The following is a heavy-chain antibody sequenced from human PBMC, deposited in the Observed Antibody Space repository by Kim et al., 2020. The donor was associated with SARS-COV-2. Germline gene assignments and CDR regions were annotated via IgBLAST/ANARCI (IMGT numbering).Heavy chain of an antibody. D-gene: IGHD1-1*01. CDR2: IYYSGST. Sequence: SETLSLTCTVSGGSISSYYWSWIRQPPGKGLEWIGYIYYSGSTNYNPSLKSRVTISVDTSKNQFSLKLSSVTAADTAVYYCAREKDWNEGYYGMDVWGQGTTVTVSS. V-gene: IGHV4-59*01. CDR3: AREKDWNEGYYGMDV. CDR1: GGSISSYY. J-gene: IGHJ6*02.